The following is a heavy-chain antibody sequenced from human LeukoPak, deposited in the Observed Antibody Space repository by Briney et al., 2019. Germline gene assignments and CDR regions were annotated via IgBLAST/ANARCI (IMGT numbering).Heavy chain of an antibody. V-gene: IGHV1-69*05. Sequence: SVKVSCKASGGTFTSYAISWVRQAPGQGLEWMGRIIPIFGTANYEQKFQGRVTITTDESTGTADMELSSLRAEDTAVYYCASRERSDTAIGALDIWGQGTMVTVSS. J-gene: IGHJ3*02. CDR1: GGTFTSYA. CDR3: ASRERSDTAIGALDI. CDR2: IIPIFGTA. D-gene: IGHD5-18*01.